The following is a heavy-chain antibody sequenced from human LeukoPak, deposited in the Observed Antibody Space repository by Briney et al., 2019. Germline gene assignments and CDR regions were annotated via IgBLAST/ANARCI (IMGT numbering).Heavy chain of an antibody. CDR3: ARAGYSSSWHYYYYYMDV. D-gene: IGHD6-13*01. CDR2: INHSGST. V-gene: IGHV4-34*01. CDR1: GGSFSGYY. J-gene: IGHJ6*03. Sequence: SETLSLTCAVYGGSFSGYYWSWIRQPPGKGLEWIGEINHSGSTNYNPSLKSRVTISVDTSKNQFSLKLSSVTAADTAVYYCARAGYSSSWHYYYYYMDVWGKGTTVTISS.